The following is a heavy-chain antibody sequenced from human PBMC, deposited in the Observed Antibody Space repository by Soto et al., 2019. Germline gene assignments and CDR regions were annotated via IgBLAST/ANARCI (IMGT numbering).Heavy chain of an antibody. Sequence: QVQLVESGGGVVQPGRSLRLSCAASGFTFSSYGMHWVRQAPGKGLEWVAVISYDGSNKYYADCVKGRFTISRDNSKNTLYLQMNSLRAEDTAVYYCAKDRGSRWGYYYGMDVWGQGTTVTVSS. CDR2: ISYDGSNK. J-gene: IGHJ6*02. CDR3: AKDRGSRWGYYYGMDV. CDR1: GFTFSSYG. V-gene: IGHV3-30*18. D-gene: IGHD6-13*01.